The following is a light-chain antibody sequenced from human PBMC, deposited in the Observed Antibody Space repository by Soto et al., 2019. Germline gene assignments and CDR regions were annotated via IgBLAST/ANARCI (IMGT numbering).Light chain of an antibody. CDR2: EVN. CDR3: SSYTTSDTQV. CDR1: TSDIGGFNY. Sequence: QSALTQPASVSGSPGQSITISCTGTTSDIGGFNYVSWYQQYPGEAPKLILYEVNIRPSGVSNRFSGSKSGDTASLTISGLQAADEADFYCSSYTTSDTQVFGSGTKVTVL. J-gene: IGLJ1*01. V-gene: IGLV2-14*01.